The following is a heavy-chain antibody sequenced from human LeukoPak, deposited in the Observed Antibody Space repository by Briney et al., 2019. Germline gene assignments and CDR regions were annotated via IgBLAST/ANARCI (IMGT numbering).Heavy chain of an antibody. CDR2: IYSGGST. CDR3: ARGDVVMDTLDAFDI. D-gene: IGHD2-21*01. CDR1: GFTVSSNY. J-gene: IGHJ3*02. Sequence: GGSLRLSCAASGFTVSSNYMSWVRQAPGKGLEWVSVIYSGGSTYYADSVKGRFTISGDNSKNTLYLQMNSLRAEDTAVYYCARGDVVMDTLDAFDIWGQGTMVTVSS. V-gene: IGHV3-66*01.